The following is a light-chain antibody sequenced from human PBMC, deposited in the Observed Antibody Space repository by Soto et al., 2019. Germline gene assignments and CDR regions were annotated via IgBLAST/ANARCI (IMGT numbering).Light chain of an antibody. V-gene: IGKV3-20*01. J-gene: IGKJ5*01. CDR3: QQYGRSPIT. Sequence: MVLMLAPVTMSLSLGELVTLSWRASHSVTTKLAWYQHKPGQAPTLLMSGASNRASGVPDRFSGSGSGTDFTLTITRLEPEDFALYYCQQYGRSPITFGLGTQLEI. CDR2: GAS. CDR1: HSVTTK.